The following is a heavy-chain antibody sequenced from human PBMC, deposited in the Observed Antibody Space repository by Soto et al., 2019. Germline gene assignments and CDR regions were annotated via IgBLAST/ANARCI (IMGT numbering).Heavy chain of an antibody. CDR3: VRIYVGDGYKYYHAY. J-gene: IGHJ4*02. D-gene: IGHD5-12*01. CDR1: GFSLSNARMG. V-gene: IGHV2-26*01. CDR2: IFSNDEK. Sequence: SGPTLVNPTETLTLTCTVSGFSLSNARMGVSWIRQPPGKALEWLAHIFSNDEKSYTTSLKTRLTISKDTSKSRVVLTMTSMDPVDTATYFCVRIYVGDGYKYYHAYCGQGTPVTGSS.